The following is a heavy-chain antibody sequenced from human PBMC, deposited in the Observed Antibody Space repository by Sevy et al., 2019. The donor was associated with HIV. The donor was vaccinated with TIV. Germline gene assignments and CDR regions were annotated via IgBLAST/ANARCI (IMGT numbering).Heavy chain of an antibody. Sequence: SETLSLTCTVSGGSISTYYWSWIRRPPGKGLEWIGYMYYTGSTNYNPSLKSRVTISVDTSKNQFSLKLSSVTAADTAVYYCARVVATTYYYYYMDVWGKGTTVTVSS. D-gene: IGHD5-12*01. J-gene: IGHJ6*03. CDR3: ARVVATTYYYYYMDV. V-gene: IGHV4-59*01. CDR1: GGSISTYY. CDR2: MYYTGST.